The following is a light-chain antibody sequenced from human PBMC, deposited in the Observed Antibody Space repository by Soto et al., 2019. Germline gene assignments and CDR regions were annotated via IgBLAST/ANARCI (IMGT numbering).Light chain of an antibody. CDR2: SNN. CDR3: AAWDDSLNAYV. CDR1: SSNIGAGYD. J-gene: IGLJ1*01. V-gene: IGLV1-40*01. Sequence: QAVVTQPPSVSGAPGQRVTISCTGSSSNIGAGYDVHWYQQRPGTAPKVLIYSNNQRPSGVPDRFSGSKSGTSASLAISGLQSEDEADYYCAAWDDSLNAYVFGTGTKVTVL.